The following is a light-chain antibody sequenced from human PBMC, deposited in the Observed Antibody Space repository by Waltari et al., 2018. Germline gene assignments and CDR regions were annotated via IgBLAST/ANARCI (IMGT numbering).Light chain of an antibody. V-gene: IGLV4-69*01. CDR3: QTGGHGTWV. J-gene: IGLJ3*02. Sequence: QLVLTQSPSVSASLGASVKPTCTLSSGPRSNVPPWHQQQPGKGPRYLMKVNSDGSPSKGDEIPDRFSGSSSGPERYLTISSLQSDDEADYYCQTGGHGTWVFGGGTKLTVL. CDR1: SGPRSNV. CDR2: VNSDGSP.